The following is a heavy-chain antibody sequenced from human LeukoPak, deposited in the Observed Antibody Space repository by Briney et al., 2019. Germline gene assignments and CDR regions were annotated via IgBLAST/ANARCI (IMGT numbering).Heavy chain of an antibody. Sequence: ASVKVSFKASGYTFTIYDINWVRQATGQGLEWMGWMNPNRGNTGYAQKFQGRVTITRNPSLRTAYMELSSLRSEDTAVYYCARGKRESYYYYYSYMDVWGKGTTVTVSS. CDR1: GYTFTIYD. V-gene: IGHV1-8*03. CDR2: MNPNRGNT. J-gene: IGHJ6*03. CDR3: ARGKRESYYYYYSYMDV.